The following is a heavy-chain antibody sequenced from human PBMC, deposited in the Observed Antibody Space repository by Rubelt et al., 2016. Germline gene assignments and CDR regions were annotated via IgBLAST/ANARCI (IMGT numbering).Heavy chain of an antibody. Sequence: EVQLVESGGELIQPGGSLRLSCAASGFTFSNYWMHWVRQAPGKGLVWVARISSDGTTTTYAASVKGRFTISRDNAQNTLYLQINKLRDEDTAVYDCASDANPGDSSGWDACCEHWGQGTLVTVSS. CDR1: GFTFSNYW. CDR3: ASDANPGDSSGWDACCEH. J-gene: IGHJ1*01. D-gene: IGHD6-19*01. V-gene: IGHV3-74*01. CDR2: ISSDGTTT.